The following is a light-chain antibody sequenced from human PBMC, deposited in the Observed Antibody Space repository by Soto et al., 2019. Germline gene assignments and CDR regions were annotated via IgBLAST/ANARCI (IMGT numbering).Light chain of an antibody. J-gene: IGKJ1*01. CDR2: GAS. V-gene: IGKV3-20*01. Sequence: ETVLTQSPGTLSLSPGERATLSCRASQTIRSNYLAWYRQTPGQAPRLLIYGASNRATGIAARFSGSGSGTAFPLIISRLAPYDFALYYCQQYGSSPWTFGQGTKVEIK. CDR3: QQYGSSPWT. CDR1: QTIRSNY.